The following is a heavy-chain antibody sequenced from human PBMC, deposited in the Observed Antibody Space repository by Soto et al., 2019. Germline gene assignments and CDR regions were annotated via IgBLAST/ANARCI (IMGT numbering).Heavy chain of an antibody. J-gene: IGHJ3*02. V-gene: IGHV3-30-3*01. Sequence: QVQLVESGGGVVQPGRSLRLSCAASGFTFSSYAMHWVRQAPGKGLEWVAVISYDGSNKYYADSVKGRFTISRDNSKNTXYXRMNSLRAEDTAVYYCARDWCSYCSGGSCCLDAFDIWGQGTMVTVSS. CDR1: GFTFSSYA. CDR3: ARDWCSYCSGGSCCLDAFDI. CDR2: ISYDGSNK. D-gene: IGHD2-15*01.